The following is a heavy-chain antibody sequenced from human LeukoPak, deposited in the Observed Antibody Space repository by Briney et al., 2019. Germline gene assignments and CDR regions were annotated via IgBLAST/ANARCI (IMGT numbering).Heavy chain of an antibody. D-gene: IGHD6-19*01. J-gene: IGHJ5*02. CDR3: ARGTYSSGWSLGFDP. V-gene: IGHV4-31*03. CDR1: GGSISSGGYF. CDR2: IYYGGST. Sequence: TSETLSLTCTVSGGSISSGGYFWSWIRQHPGKGLEWIGYIYYGGSTYYNPSLKSRLTISVDTSENQFSLRLTSVTAADTAVYYCARGTYSSGWSLGFDPWGQGTLVTVSS.